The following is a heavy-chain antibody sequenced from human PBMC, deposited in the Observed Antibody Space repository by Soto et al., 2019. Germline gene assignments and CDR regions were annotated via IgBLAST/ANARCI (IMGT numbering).Heavy chain of an antibody. V-gene: IGHV3-33*01. D-gene: IGHD3-10*01. J-gene: IGHJ3*02. Sequence: PGGSLRLSCAASGFTFSNYGVHWVRQAPGKGLEWVAVIWYDRSRVYYTESVRGRFTISRDNSKNTLYLQMNSLSAEDTAVYYCARVPGSGTYYDNRIANDAFDIWGQATMVTVSS. CDR3: ARVPGSGTYYDNRIANDAFDI. CDR2: IWYDRSRV. CDR1: GFTFSNYG.